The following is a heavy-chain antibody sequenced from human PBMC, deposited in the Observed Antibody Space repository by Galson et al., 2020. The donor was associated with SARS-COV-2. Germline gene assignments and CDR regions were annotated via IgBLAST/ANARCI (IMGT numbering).Heavy chain of an antibody. D-gene: IGHD3-3*01. V-gene: IGHV4-39*01. J-gene: IGHJ5*02. CDR2: IYYSGRS. CDR3: ASASTESSLWRGYYAHWFDP. CDR1: GGSIASSSYF. Sequence: ETSETLSLTCSVSGGSIASSSYFWGWIRQPPGKGLEWIGTIYYSGRSYYNPSLKSRVTISVDTSKNQFSLKLTSVTAADTAGYYCASASTESSLWRGYYAHWFDPWGQGTLVTVSS.